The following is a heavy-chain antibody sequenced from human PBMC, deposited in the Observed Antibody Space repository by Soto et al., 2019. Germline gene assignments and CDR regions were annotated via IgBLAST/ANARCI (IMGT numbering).Heavy chain of an antibody. CDR3: ARYLPWFDP. V-gene: IGHV4-34*01. CDR2: INHSGST. J-gene: IGHJ5*02. Sequence: PSETLSLTCAVYGGSFSGYYWSWIRQPPGKGLEWIGEINHSGSTNYNPSLKSRVTISVDTSKNQFSLKLSSVTAADTAVYYCARYLPWFDPWGQGTLLTVSS. CDR1: GGSFSGYY.